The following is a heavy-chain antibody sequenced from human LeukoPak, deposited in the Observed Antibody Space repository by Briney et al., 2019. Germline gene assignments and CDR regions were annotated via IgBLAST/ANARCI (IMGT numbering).Heavy chain of an antibody. J-gene: IGHJ4*02. D-gene: IGHD2/OR15-2a*01. Sequence: SVKVSCKASGGTFSSCAISWVRQAPGQGLEWMGRIIPIFGTANYAQKFQGRVTITTDESTSTAYMELSSLRSEDTAVYYCARAFMYPFSDYFDYWGQGTLVTVSS. CDR3: ARAFMYPFSDYFDY. V-gene: IGHV1-69*05. CDR2: IIPIFGTA. CDR1: GGTFSSCA.